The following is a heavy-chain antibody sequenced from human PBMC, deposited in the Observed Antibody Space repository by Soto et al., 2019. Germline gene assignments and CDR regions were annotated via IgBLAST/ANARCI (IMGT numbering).Heavy chain of an antibody. Sequence: EVQLLESGGGLVQPGGSLRLSCAASGFTFSSYAMSWVRQAPGKGLEWVSAISGSGGSTYYAASVKGRFTISRDNAKNTLYLQMNSLRAEDTAVYYCAKGRLTTYYYYGMDVWGQGTTVTVSS. D-gene: IGHD1-1*01. J-gene: IGHJ6*02. V-gene: IGHV3-23*01. CDR1: GFTFSSYA. CDR2: ISGSGGST. CDR3: AKGRLTTYYYYGMDV.